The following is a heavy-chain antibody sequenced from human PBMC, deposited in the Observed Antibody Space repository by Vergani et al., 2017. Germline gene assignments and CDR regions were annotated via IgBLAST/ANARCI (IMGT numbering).Heavy chain of an antibody. J-gene: IGHJ3*02. Sequence: EVQLVESGGGLVQPGGSLRLSCAASGFTVSSNYMSWVRQAPGKGLEWVSVIYSGGSTYYADSVKGRFTISRDNSKNTLYLQMNSLRAEDTALYYCARDSLLDAFDIWGQGTMVTVSS. CDR3: ARDSLLDAFDI. CDR2: IYSGGST. D-gene: IGHD3-22*01. CDR1: GFTVSSNY. V-gene: IGHV3-66*02.